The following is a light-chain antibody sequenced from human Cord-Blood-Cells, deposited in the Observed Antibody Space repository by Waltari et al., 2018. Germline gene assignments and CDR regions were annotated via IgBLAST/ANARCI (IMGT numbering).Light chain of an antibody. V-gene: IGKV2-28*01. J-gene: IGKJ1*01. Sequence: DIVFTESAPPLPLTPGAPASIPCRSSQSLLHSNGYNYLVWYLQKPGQSPHVLFYLGANRDSGVPDGFSGSGSGTDYTLKISRVEGKDVGVYYCRQALQTPWPFSQGTKVEIK. CDR2: LGA. CDR1: QSLLHSNGYNY. CDR3: RQALQTPWP.